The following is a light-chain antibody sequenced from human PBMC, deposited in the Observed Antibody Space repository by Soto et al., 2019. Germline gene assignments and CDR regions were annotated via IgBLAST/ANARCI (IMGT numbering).Light chain of an antibody. V-gene: IGLV2-14*01. CDR2: DVS. Sequence: QSALTQPASVSGSPGQSITISCTGTSSDIGGSNSVSWYQQHPGKAPKLMIYDVSNWPSGVSNRFSGSKSGNTASLTISGLQAEDEADYYCSSYTTSSTPVIFGGGTKLTVL. CDR1: SSDIGGSNS. J-gene: IGLJ2*01. CDR3: SSYTTSSTPVI.